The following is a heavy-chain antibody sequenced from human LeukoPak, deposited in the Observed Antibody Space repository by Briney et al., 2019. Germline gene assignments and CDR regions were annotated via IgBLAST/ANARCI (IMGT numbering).Heavy chain of an antibody. CDR1: GYTFTGYY. J-gene: IGHJ4*02. V-gene: IGHV1-69*06. D-gene: IGHD4-17*01. Sequence: SVKVSCKASGYTFTGYYMHWVRQAPGQGLEWMGWIILIFDTANYAQKFKGRLTITADKSTSTAYMELSSLRSEDTAVYYCARERHDYGDFDYWGQGTLVTVSS. CDR3: ARERHDYGDFDY. CDR2: IILIFDTA.